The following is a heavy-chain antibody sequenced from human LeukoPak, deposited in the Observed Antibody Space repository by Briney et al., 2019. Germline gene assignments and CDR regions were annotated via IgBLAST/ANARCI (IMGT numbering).Heavy chain of an antibody. CDR2: ISYDGSNK. CDR3: AGGRFGELYDAFDI. Sequence: GGSLRLSCAASGFTFSSYAMHWVRQAPGKGLEWVAVISYDGSNKYYADSVKGRFTISRDNSKNTLYLQMNSLRAEDTAVYCCAGGRFGELYDAFDIWGQGTMVTVSS. D-gene: IGHD3-10*01. J-gene: IGHJ3*02. V-gene: IGHV3-30-3*01. CDR1: GFTFSSYA.